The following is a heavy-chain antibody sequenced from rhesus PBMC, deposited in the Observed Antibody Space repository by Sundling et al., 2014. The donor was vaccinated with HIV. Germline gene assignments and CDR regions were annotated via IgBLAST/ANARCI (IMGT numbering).Heavy chain of an antibody. D-gene: IGHD3-9*01. CDR1: GFTFSSYG. Sequence: EVQLVESGGGLVQPGGSLRLSCAASGFTFSSYGMSWVRQAPGKGLEWVSSISSASVYIYYADSVKGRFTISRDNAKNSLSLQMNSLRAEDTAVYYCTGSITRMITVTITPRDFDYWGRGSPGHRLL. CDR2: ISSASVYI. J-gene: IGHJ4*01. V-gene: IGHV3-136*01. CDR3: TGSITRMITVTITPRDFDY.